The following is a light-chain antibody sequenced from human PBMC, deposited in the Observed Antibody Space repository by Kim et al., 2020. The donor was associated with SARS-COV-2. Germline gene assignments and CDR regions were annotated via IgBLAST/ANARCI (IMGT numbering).Light chain of an antibody. CDR1: FSNIGSSYD. V-gene: IGLV1-40*01. CDR3: QSFDRRGYWL. Sequence: QPVLTQPPSVSGAPGQRVTISCTGSFSNIGSSYDVHWYQQFPGAAPKLLIYSNHNRPSGVPDRFSGSKSGTSASLAITGLQAEDEAEYYCQSFDRRGYWLFGGGTKVTVL. CDR2: SNH. J-gene: IGLJ2*01.